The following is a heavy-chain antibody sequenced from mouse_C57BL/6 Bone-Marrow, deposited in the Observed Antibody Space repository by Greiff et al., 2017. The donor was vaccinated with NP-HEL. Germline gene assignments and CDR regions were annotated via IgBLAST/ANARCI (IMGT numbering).Heavy chain of an antibody. CDR2: ISSGSSTI. CDR3: ARGKLGRSFDY. Sequence: EVKLQESGGGLVKPGGSLKLSCAASGFTFSDYGMHWVRQAPEKGLEWVAYISSGSSTIYYADTVKGRFTISRDNAKNTLFMQMTSLRSEDTAMYYCARGKLGRSFDYWGQGTTLTVSS. CDR1: GFTFSDYG. V-gene: IGHV5-17*01. J-gene: IGHJ2*01. D-gene: IGHD4-1*01.